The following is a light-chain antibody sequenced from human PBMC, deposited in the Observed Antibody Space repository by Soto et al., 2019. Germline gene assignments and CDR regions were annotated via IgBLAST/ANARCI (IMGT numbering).Light chain of an antibody. CDR2: AAS. CDR1: QVIGND. J-gene: IGKJ1*01. CDR3: PLFYYFLWP. Sequence: AIQMNMSVSSVSAPVKERVTISCGASQVIGNDLAWYQQKPGKAPRLLIFAASNLQSGVPSRFSGSGSGTDFTLTIIRLQPEDFAPYYCPLFYYFLWPFCHVTK. V-gene: IGKV1-6*01.